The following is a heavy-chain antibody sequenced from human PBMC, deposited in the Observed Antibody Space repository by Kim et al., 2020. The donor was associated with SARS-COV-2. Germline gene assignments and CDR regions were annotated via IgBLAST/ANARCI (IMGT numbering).Heavy chain of an antibody. D-gene: IGHD3-3*01. CDR1: GFIFGDAV. V-gene: IGHV3-49*03. CDR3: ARDWVILGPTLDSFYYGMDV. J-gene: IGHJ6*01. CDR2: IRSETFRATT. Sequence: GRSLRLSCEGSGFIFGDAVVNWFRQAPGKGLEWLGLIRSETFRATTEYASSVRGRFLISRYDSKGIAYLQLDSLKTEDTGRYFCARDWVILGPTLDSFYYGMDVWGLGTTFTVSS.